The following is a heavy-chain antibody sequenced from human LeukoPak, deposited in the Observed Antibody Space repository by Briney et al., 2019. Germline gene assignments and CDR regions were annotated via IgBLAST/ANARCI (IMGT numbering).Heavy chain of an antibody. CDR1: GFTFSDSY. Sequence: LRLSCAASGFTFSDSYMSWIRQPPGKGLEWIGEINHSGSTNYNPSLKSRVTISVDTSRNQFSLKLSSVTAADSAVYYCARGPPTSYYDGDGYYFFDDWGQGTLVTVSS. V-gene: IGHV4-34*01. D-gene: IGHD3-22*01. CDR2: INHSGST. CDR3: ARGPPTSYYDGDGYYFFDD. J-gene: IGHJ4*02.